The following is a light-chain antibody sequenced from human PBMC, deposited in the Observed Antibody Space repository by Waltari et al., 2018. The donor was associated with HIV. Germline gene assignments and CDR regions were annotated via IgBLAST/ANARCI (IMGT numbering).Light chain of an antibody. J-gene: IGKJ1*01. Sequence: ILLTQSPRRLSLSPGEGATLSCRASQNVAHTYFTWDHQKPGQAPRMLIFGASTRATGIPARFSGSGSGADFSLTISRLEPEDLGFYYCQQYGSSPWTFGQGTKVEIK. V-gene: IGKV3-20*01. CDR1: QNVAHTY. CDR3: QQYGSSPWT. CDR2: GAS.